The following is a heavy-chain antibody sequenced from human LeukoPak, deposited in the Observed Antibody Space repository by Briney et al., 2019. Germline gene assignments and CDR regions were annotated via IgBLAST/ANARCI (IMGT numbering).Heavy chain of an antibody. D-gene: IGHD2-2*01. CDR3: ARRGDVVVEAATLYYYGLDV. V-gene: IGHV3-23*01. J-gene: IGHJ6*02. CDR2: ISGSGGSA. CDR1: GFTFSNYA. Sequence: GGSLRLSCAASGFTFSNYAMSWVRQAPTKGLEWVSAISGSGGSAYSADSVKGRFTISRDNAKNSLYLQMNSLRADDTAVYYCARRGDVVVEAATLYYYGLDVWGQGTTVTVSS.